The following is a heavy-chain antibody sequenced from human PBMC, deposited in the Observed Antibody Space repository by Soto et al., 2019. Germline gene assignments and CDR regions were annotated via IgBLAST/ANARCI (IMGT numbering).Heavy chain of an antibody. CDR1: GYTFTSYC. CDR2: ISAYNGNT. V-gene: IGHV1-18*04. J-gene: IGHJ4*02. Sequence: ASVKVSCEASGYTFTSYCISWVRQAPGQGLEWMGWISAYNGNTNYAQKLQGRVTMTTDTSTSTAYMELRSLRSDDTAVYYCARTIAVAIFDYWGQGTLVTVSS. D-gene: IGHD6-19*01. CDR3: ARTIAVAIFDY.